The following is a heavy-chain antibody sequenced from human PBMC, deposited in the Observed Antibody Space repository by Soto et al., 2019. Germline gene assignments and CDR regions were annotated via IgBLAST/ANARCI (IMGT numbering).Heavy chain of an antibody. CDR2: ISYDGSNK. CDR1: GFTFSSYA. CDR3: ARAVDIVPVGGFDY. Sequence: GGSLRLSCAASGFTFSSYAMHWVRQAPGKGLEWVAVISYDGSNKYYADSVKGRFTISRDNSKNTLYLQMNSLRAEDTAVYYCARAVDIVPVGGFDYWGQGTLVTVSS. J-gene: IGHJ4*02. D-gene: IGHD5-12*01. V-gene: IGHV3-30-3*01.